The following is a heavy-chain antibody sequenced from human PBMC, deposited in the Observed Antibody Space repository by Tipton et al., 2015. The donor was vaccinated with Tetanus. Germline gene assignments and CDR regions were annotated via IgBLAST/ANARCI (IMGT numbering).Heavy chain of an antibody. Sequence: QVQLVQSGAEVRKPGASVKVSCKAAGYTFTGNYLQWVRQAPGQGLEWMGWISAYNGKTKYAQRLQGRVTMTTDRSASTAYMDLRRLRSDDTAVYYCARVQEQRIYYYGMDVWGQGTTVTVSS. CDR2: ISAYNGKT. V-gene: IGHV1-18*01. CDR1: GYTFTGNY. D-gene: IGHD6-25*01. J-gene: IGHJ6*02. CDR3: ARVQEQRIYYYGMDV.